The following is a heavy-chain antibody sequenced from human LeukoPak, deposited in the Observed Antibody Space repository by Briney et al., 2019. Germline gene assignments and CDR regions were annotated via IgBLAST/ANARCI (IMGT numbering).Heavy chain of an antibody. Sequence: PSETLSLTCTVSGGSISSYYWSWIRQPPGKGLEWIGETSHSGSTNYNPSLKSRVTISVDTSKNQFSLKLSSVTAADTAVYYCARGRSSSEPNGPPPYYFDYWGQGTLVTVSS. D-gene: IGHD6-6*01. J-gene: IGHJ4*02. CDR1: GGSISSYY. V-gene: IGHV4-34*01. CDR3: ARGRSSSEPNGPPPYYFDY. CDR2: TSHSGST.